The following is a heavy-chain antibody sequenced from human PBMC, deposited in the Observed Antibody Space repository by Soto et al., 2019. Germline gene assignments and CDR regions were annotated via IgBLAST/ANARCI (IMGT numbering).Heavy chain of an antibody. Sequence: PSVKVSCKASGYTFTSYGISWVRQAPGQALEWMGWITPFNGNTNYAQKFQDRVTITRDRSMSTAYMELSSLRSEDTAMYYCARSAYSSSWGYDAFDIWGQGTMVTVSS. CDR3: ARSAYSSSWGYDAFDI. V-gene: IGHV1-45*02. D-gene: IGHD6-13*01. J-gene: IGHJ3*02. CDR1: GYTFTSYG. CDR2: ITPFNGNT.